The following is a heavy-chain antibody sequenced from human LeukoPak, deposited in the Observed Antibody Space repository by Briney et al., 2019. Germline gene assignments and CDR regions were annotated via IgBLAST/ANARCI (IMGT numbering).Heavy chain of an antibody. V-gene: IGHV4-39*07. Sequence: SETLSLACTVSGGSISSSSYYWGWIRQPPGKGLEWIGSIYYSGSTYYNPSLKSRVTISVDTSKNQFSLKLSSVTAADTAVYYCARGFRGGSGSYYSYYYYYYMDVWGKGTTVTVSS. CDR1: GGSISSSSYY. CDR3: ARGFRGGSGSYYSYYYYYYMDV. CDR2: IYYSGST. D-gene: IGHD3-10*01. J-gene: IGHJ6*03.